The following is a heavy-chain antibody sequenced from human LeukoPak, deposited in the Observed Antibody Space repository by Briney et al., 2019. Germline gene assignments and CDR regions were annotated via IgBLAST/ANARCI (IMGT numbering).Heavy chain of an antibody. V-gene: IGHV4-59*01. CDR3: ATIAVAGNFDC. J-gene: IGHJ4*02. CDR2: IYYSGTT. CDR1: GGSISSYY. D-gene: IGHD6-13*01. Sequence: SETLSLTCTVSGGSISSYYWSWIPQPPGKGLEWIGHIYYSGTTNYNPSLKSRVTISVDTSKNQFSLKLSSVTAADTAMYYCATIAVAGNFDCWGQGTLVTVSS.